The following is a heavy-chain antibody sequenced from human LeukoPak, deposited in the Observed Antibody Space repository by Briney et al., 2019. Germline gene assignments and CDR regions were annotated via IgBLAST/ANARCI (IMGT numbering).Heavy chain of an antibody. CDR3: AKQPLYYYDSSGYY. D-gene: IGHD3-22*01. CDR2: ISYDGSNK. J-gene: IGHJ4*02. CDR1: GFTFSSYG. Sequence: GGSLRLSCAASGFTFSSYGMHWARQAPGKGLEWVAVISYDGSNKYYADSVKGRFTISRDNSKNTLYLQMNSLRAEDTAVYYCAKQPLYYYDSSGYYWGQGTLVTVSS. V-gene: IGHV3-30*18.